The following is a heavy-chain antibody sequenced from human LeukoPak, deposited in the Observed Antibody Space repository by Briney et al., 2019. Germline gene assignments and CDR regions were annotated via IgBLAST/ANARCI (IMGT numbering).Heavy chain of an antibody. CDR1: GGSISSSSYY. D-gene: IGHD5-18*01. Sequence: SETLFLTCTVSGGSISSSSYYWGWIRQPPGKGLEWIGSIYYSGSTYYNPSLKSRVTISVDTSKNQFSLKLSSVTAADTAVYYCASTGYSYAVNEIHAFDIWGQGTMVTVSS. CDR3: ASTGYSYAVNEIHAFDI. V-gene: IGHV4-39*01. CDR2: IYYSGST. J-gene: IGHJ3*02.